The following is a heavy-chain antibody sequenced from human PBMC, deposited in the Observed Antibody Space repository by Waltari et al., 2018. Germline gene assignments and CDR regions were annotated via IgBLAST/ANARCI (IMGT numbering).Heavy chain of an antibody. CDR3: ARDHDREGYTASDY. CDR2: IVPFLGIA. J-gene: IGHJ4*02. V-gene: IGHV1-69*04. CDR1: GGTFSKYA. Sequence: QAQLVQSGAEVKKSGSSVKVSCKASGGTFSKYAISWVRQAPGQGLEWMGGIVPFLGIANYDQKFQGRVTITADESTSTAYMELRSLRSEDTAVYYCARDHDREGYTASDYWGQGTLVTVSS. D-gene: IGHD3-9*01.